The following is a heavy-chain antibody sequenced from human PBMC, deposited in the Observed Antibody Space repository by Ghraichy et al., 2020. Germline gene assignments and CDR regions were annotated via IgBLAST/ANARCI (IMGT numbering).Heavy chain of an antibody. D-gene: IGHD6-13*01. J-gene: IGHJ6*03. CDR3: ARDPARIAAAGTNKDV. V-gene: IGHV3-48*01. CDR2: ISSSGGTI. Sequence: GGSLRLSCAASGFTFSSYDMNWVRQAPGKGLEWVSYISSSGGTIYYADSVKGRFTISRDNAKYSLYLQMNSLRAEDTAVYYCARDPARIAAAGTNKDVWGKGATVIVSS. CDR1: GFTFSSYD.